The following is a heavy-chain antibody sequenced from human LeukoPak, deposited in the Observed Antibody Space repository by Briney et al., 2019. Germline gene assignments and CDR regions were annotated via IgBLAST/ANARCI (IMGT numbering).Heavy chain of an antibody. V-gene: IGHV1-3*01. CDR2: INAGNGNT. J-gene: IGHJ4*02. CDR1: GYTFTSYA. D-gene: IGHD2-2*01. Sequence: GASVKVSCKASGYTFTSYAMHWVRQAPGQRLEWMGWINAGNGNTKYSQKFQGRVTITRDTSASTVYMELSSLRSEDTAVYYCARGWRGCSSTSCYLFKVHFWGQGTLVTVSS. CDR3: ARGWRGCSSTSCYLFKVHF.